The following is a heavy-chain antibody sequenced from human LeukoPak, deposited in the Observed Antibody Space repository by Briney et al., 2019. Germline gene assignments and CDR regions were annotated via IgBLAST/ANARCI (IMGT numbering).Heavy chain of an antibody. D-gene: IGHD6-19*01. J-gene: IGHJ4*02. V-gene: IGHV3-33*01. Sequence: PGGSLRLSCAASGFTFRSYGMHWVRQAPGKGLEWVAVIWYDGSNKYYADSVKGRFTVSRDNSKNTLYLQMNSLRAEDTAVYYCATAVASSSGWYAVYWGQGTLVTVSS. CDR2: IWYDGSNK. CDR3: ATAVASSSGWYAVY. CDR1: GFTFRSYG.